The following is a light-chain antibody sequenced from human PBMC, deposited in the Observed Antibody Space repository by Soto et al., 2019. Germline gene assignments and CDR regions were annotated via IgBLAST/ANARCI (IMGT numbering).Light chain of an antibody. V-gene: IGLV2-8*01. J-gene: IGLJ3*02. CDR2: EVT. CDR1: SSDVGGYNS. CDR3: SANAGIIHVW. Sequence: QSALTQPPSASGSPGQSGTISCTGTSSDVGGYNSVSWYQQHPGKAPKLIIYEVTKRPSGVPDRFSGSKSGNTASLTVSGLQAEDEADYYCSANAGIIHVWFGGGTKLTVL.